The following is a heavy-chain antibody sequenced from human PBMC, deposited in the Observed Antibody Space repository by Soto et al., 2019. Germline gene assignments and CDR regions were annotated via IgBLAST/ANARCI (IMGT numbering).Heavy chain of an antibody. CDR1: GFTFSSYG. Sequence: LRLSCAASGFTFSSYGMHWVRQAPGKGLEWVAVISYDGSNKYYADSVKGRFTISRDNSKNTLYLQMNSLRAEDTAVYYCAKVTSYGSGSYYNVRLFHTYYYYGMDVWGQGTTVTVSS. D-gene: IGHD3-10*01. J-gene: IGHJ6*02. CDR2: ISYDGSNK. V-gene: IGHV3-30*18. CDR3: AKVTSYGSGSYYNVRLFHTYYYYGMDV.